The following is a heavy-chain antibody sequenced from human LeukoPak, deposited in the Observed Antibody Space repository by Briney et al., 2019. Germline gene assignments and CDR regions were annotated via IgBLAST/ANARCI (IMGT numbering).Heavy chain of an antibody. Sequence: GGSLRLSCAASGFTFSSYGMLWVRQAPGKGLEWVAFIRYDGSNKYYADSVKGRFTISRDNSKNTLYLQMNSLRAEDTAVYYCAKADTAMVSVDYWGQGTLVTVSS. J-gene: IGHJ4*02. CDR3: AKADTAMVSVDY. V-gene: IGHV3-30*02. CDR2: IRYDGSNK. CDR1: GFTFSSYG. D-gene: IGHD5-18*01.